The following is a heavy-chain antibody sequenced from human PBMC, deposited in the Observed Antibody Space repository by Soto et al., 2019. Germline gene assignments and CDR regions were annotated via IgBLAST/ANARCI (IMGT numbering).Heavy chain of an antibody. V-gene: IGHV3-23*01. CDR3: ARRDCLTIGCSPVAFYMDV. D-gene: IGHD3-10*01. CDR2: TSGSGDIT. CDR1: GFTFNNYA. Sequence: EVQLLESGGDLVQPGGSLRLSCAASGFTFNNYAMNWVRQAPGKGLEWVSGTSGSGDITSYSDAVKGGFAVSRDHCKDTLYIRMNRPRAEDTAVYYCARRDCLTIGCSPVAFYMDVWGKGTKVTVSS. J-gene: IGHJ6*03.